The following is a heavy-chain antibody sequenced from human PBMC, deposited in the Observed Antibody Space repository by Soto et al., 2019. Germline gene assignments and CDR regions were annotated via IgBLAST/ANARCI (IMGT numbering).Heavy chain of an antibody. D-gene: IGHD6-13*01. CDR1: GYSFTSYW. Sequence: PGESLKISCKGSGYSFTSYWIGWVRQMPGKGLEWMGIIYPGDSDTRYSPSFQGQVTISADKSISTAYLQWSSLKASDTAMYYCARLIAAAESYYYYGMDVWVQGTTVTVSS. CDR2: IYPGDSDT. V-gene: IGHV5-51*01. J-gene: IGHJ6*02. CDR3: ARLIAAAESYYYYGMDV.